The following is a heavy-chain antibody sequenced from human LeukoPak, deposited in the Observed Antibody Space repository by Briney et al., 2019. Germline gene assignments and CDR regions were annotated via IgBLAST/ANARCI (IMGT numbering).Heavy chain of an antibody. CDR3: ARXKYQLLXXGDY. D-gene: IGHD2-2*01. V-gene: IGHV4-38-2*02. CDR1: GYSISSGYY. J-gene: IGHJ4*02. CDR2: IYPSGST. Sequence: SETLSLTCTVSGYSISSGYYWGWIRQPPGKGLEWIGSIYPSGSTYYNPSLKSRVTISLDTSQNQFSLRLSSVTAADTAVYYCARXKYQLLXXGDYWGXGTLVTVSS.